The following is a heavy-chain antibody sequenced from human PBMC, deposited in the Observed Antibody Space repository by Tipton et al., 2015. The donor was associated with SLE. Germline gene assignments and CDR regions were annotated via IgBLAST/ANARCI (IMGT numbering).Heavy chain of an antibody. Sequence: SLRLSCAASGFTFSSYSMNWVRQAPGKGLEWVSSISSSSSYIYYADSVKGRFTISRDNAKNSLYLQMNSLRAEDTAVYYCAKEGAAAGYFDYWGQGTLVTVSP. D-gene: IGHD6-13*01. CDR1: GFTFSSYS. V-gene: IGHV3-21*04. CDR3: AKEGAAAGYFDY. CDR2: ISSSSSYI. J-gene: IGHJ4*02.